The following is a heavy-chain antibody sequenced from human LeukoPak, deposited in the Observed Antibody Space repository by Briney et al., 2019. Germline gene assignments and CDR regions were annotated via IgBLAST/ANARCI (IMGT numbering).Heavy chain of an antibody. J-gene: IGHJ4*02. CDR3: ARNALPRYSGYDYYFDS. CDR1: GGTFSSYA. V-gene: IGHV1-69*05. Sequence: SVKVSCKASGGTFSSYAISWVRQAPGQGLEWMGGIIPIFGTANYAQKFQGRVTITTEESTSTAYMELSRLRSEDTAVYYCARNALPRYSGYDYYFDSWGQGTLVTVSS. D-gene: IGHD5-12*01. CDR2: IIPIFGTA.